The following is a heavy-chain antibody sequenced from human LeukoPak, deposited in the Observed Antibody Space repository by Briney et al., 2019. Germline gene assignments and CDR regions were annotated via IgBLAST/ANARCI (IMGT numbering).Heavy chain of an antibody. V-gene: IGHV3-33*01. CDR1: GFTFRSYG. CDR2: IWHDGRNK. J-gene: IGHJ4*02. D-gene: IGHD3-10*01. Sequence: PGGSLRLSCAASGFTFRSYGMHWVRQAPGKGLEWVAVIWHDGRNKYYADSVKGRFTLSRDNAKNSLYLQMNSLRDEDTAVYYCARDKGSGSSPLGFAFWGQGALVTVSS. CDR3: ARDKGSGSSPLGFAF.